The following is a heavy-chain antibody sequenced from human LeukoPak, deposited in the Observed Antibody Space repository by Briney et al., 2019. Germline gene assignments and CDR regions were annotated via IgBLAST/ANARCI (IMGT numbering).Heavy chain of an antibody. CDR3: ARGILGYCSGGSCYPYYYGMDV. D-gene: IGHD2-15*01. J-gene: IGHJ6*02. CDR1: GGSVSGYY. CDR2: IKHSGST. V-gene: IGHV4-34*01. Sequence: SETLSLTCAVYGGSVSGYYGSWNRHPPGNGLEWIGEIKHSGSTNYNPSLKSRDTISVDTSKDQFSLKLSSVTAADTAVYYCARGILGYCSGGSCYPYYYGMDVWGQGTTVTVSS.